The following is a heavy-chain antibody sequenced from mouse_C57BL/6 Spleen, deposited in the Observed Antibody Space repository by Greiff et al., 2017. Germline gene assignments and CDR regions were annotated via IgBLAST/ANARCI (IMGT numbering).Heavy chain of an antibody. V-gene: IGHV1-39*01. CDR1: GYSFTDYN. D-gene: IGHD1-1*01. CDR3: ATTVVSKGYAMDY. CDR2: INPNYGTS. Sequence: VQLKESGPELVKPGASVKISCKASGYSFTDYNMNWVKQSNGKSLEWIGVINPNYGTSSYNQKFKGKATLTVDQSYSTTYMQLNSLTSEDTAVYYCATTVVSKGYAMDYWGQGTSVTVSS. J-gene: IGHJ4*01.